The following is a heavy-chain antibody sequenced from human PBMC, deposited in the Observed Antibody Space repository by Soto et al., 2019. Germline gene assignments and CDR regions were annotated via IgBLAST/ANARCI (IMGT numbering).Heavy chain of an antibody. CDR2: IYYSGST. V-gene: IGHV4-31*03. Sequence: SETLSLTCTVSGGSISSGGYYWSWIRQHPGKGLEWIGYIYYSGSTYYNPSLKSRVTISVDTSKNQFSLKLSSVTAADTAVYYCARGGYDSSGYYRDYYYYGMDVWGQGTTVTVSS. D-gene: IGHD3-22*01. CDR1: GGSISSGGYY. J-gene: IGHJ6*02. CDR3: ARGGYDSSGYYRDYYYYGMDV.